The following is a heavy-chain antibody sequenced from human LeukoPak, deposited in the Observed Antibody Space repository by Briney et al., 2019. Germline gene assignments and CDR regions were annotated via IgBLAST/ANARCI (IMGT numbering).Heavy chain of an antibody. CDR2: IYTSGST. CDR1: GGSISSYY. V-gene: IGHV4-4*07. J-gene: IGHJ5*02. CDR3: ARVGYSSGWAPNWFDP. Sequence: ASETLSLTCTVSGGSISSYYWSWIRQPAGKGLEWIGRIYTSGSTNYNPSLKSRVTMSVDTSKNQFSLKLSSVTAADTAVYYCARVGYSSGWAPNWFDPWGQGTLVTVSS. D-gene: IGHD6-19*01.